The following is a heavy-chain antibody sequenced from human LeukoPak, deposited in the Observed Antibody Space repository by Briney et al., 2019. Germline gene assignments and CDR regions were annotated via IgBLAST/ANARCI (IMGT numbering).Heavy chain of an antibody. Sequence: SETLSLTCTVSGGSISSYYWSWIRQPPGKGLEWIATGDYSGGTYYNPSLESRVAISADMSKNQISLQLTSVTGADTAVYYCAGERGEEYSSGWYKTNFFYNWGQGVRVTVSS. D-gene: IGHD6-19*01. CDR3: AGERGEEYSSGWYKTNFFYN. CDR2: GDYSGGT. CDR1: GGSISSYY. V-gene: IGHV4-59*12. J-gene: IGHJ4*02.